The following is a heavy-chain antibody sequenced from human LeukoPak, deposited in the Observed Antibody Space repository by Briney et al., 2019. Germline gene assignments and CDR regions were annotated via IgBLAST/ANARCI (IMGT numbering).Heavy chain of an antibody. J-gene: IGHJ4*02. CDR2: IYYSGSS. Sequence: SETLSLTCTVSGDSISSAGYFWSWVRQHPGKGLEWIGYIYYSGSSESNPSLKSRVTISVDTSKNQFSLKLNSVTAADTAVYYCAGSHLSSSFFYWGQGTLATVSS. D-gene: IGHD6-13*01. CDR3: AGSHLSSSFFY. CDR1: GDSISSAGYF. V-gene: IGHV4-31*03.